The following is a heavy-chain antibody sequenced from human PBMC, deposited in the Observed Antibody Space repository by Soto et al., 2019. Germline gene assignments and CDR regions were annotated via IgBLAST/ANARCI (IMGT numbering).Heavy chain of an antibody. D-gene: IGHD2-2*01. V-gene: IGHV1-69*13. CDR2: IIPIFGTA. Sequence: SVEVSCKASGGTFSSYSISWVLQAPGQGLEWMGGIIPIFGTANYAQKFQGRVTITADESTSTAYMELSSLRSEDTAVYYCARGYIVVVPAAGAGGDYYGMDVWGQGTTVTVSS. J-gene: IGHJ6*02. CDR3: ARGYIVVVPAAGAGGDYYGMDV. CDR1: GGTFSSYS.